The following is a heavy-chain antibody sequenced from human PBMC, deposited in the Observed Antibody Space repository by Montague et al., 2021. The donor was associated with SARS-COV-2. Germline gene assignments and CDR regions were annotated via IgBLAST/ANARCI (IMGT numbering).Heavy chain of an antibody. D-gene: IGHD6-13*01. Sequence: SETLSLTCTVSGGSVSSYYWSWIRQPPGKGLEWIGYIYYSGNTNYNPSLKSRVTIPVDTSKNQVSLKLSSVTAADTAVYYCARGESYSTSWYYFFDYWGQGTLVTVSS. CDR2: IYYSGNT. V-gene: IGHV4-59*02. CDR3: ARGESYSTSWYYFFDY. CDR1: GGSVSSYY. J-gene: IGHJ4*02.